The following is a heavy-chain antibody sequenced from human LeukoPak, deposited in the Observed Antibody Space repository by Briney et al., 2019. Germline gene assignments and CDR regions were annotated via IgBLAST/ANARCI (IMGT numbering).Heavy chain of an antibody. D-gene: IGHD3-3*01. V-gene: IGHV4-59*01. CDR3: AREGGGDYDFWSGYYTNWFDP. J-gene: IGHJ5*02. CDR2: IYYSGST. Sequence: SETLSLTCAVYGGSFSGYYWSWIRQPPGKGLEWIGYIYYSGSTNYNPSLKSRVTISVDTSKNQFSLKLSSVTAADTAVYYCAREGGGDYDFWSGYYTNWFDPWGQGTLVTVSS. CDR1: GGSFSGYY.